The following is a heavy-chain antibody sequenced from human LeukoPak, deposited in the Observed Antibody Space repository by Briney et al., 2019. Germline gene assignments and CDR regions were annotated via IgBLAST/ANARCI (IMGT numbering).Heavy chain of an antibody. V-gene: IGHV3-53*01. CDR1: GFVVTANY. J-gene: IGHJ4*02. CDR2: ISIGGDT. CDR3: ALLSGGTFDY. D-gene: IGHD2/OR15-2a*01. Sequence: GGSLRLSCAGSGFVVTANYLAWARQAPGKGLEWVSTISIGGDTYYGDSVKGRSAISRDESTNTLRLHLDSLRVEDMGVYYCALLSGGTFDYWGQGTQVTVAS.